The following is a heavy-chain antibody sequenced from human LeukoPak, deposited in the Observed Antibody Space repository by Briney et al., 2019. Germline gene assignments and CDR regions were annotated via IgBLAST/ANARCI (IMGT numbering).Heavy chain of an antibody. V-gene: IGHV5-51*01. D-gene: IGHD6-19*01. J-gene: IGHJ4*02. CDR3: ARQWGGSGQDYDY. Sequence: GESLKISCKGSGYSFPSYWIGWVRQVPGTGLEWMGIIYPSDSNRKYNPSFQGQVTMSVDESITTAYLQWSSLKASDTAIYFCARQWGGSGQDYDYWGQGTFVSVSS. CDR1: GYSFPSYW. CDR2: IYPSDSNR.